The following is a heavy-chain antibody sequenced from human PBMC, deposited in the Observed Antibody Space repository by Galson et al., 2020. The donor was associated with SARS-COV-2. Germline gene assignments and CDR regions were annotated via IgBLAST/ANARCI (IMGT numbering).Heavy chain of an antibody. J-gene: IGHJ3*02. Sequence: QAGGSLRLSCAASGFTFSSYGMHWVRQAPGKGLEWVAVISYDRSNKYYADSVKGRFTISRDNSKNTLYLQMNSLRAEDTAVYYCAKFPNWDDAFDIWGQGTMVTVSS. V-gene: IGHV3-30*18. CDR2: ISYDRSNK. CDR3: AKFPNWDDAFDI. CDR1: GFTFSSYG. D-gene: IGHD7-27*01.